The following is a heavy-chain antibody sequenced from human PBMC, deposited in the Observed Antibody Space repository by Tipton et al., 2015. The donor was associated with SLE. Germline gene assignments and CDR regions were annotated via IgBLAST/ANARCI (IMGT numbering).Heavy chain of an antibody. CDR3: ARETGTYYSTWFDS. CDR2: IDSSGNT. V-gene: IGHV4-61*09. Sequence: TLSLTCSVSCASMNSGSYSWHWIRQPAGKALQWLGHIDSSGNTYYNPSLRSRVSISVDVSRNQFSLTLNSVTAADTATYSCARETGTYYSTWFDSWGQGTLVTVSS. CDR1: CASMNSGSYS. J-gene: IGHJ5*01. D-gene: IGHD1-26*01.